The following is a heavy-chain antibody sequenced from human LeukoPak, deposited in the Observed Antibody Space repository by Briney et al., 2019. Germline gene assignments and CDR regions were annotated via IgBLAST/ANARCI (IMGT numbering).Heavy chain of an antibody. CDR2: MNPNSGNT. CDR3: ATGALSCSSTSCYTRGVSY. D-gene: IGHD2-2*02. Sequence: ASVKVSCKASGYTFTSYDINWVRQATGQGLEWMGWMNPNSGNTGYAQKFQGRVTITRNTSISTAYMELSSLRSEDTAVYYCATGALSCSSTSCYTRGVSYWGQGTLVTVSS. CDR1: GYTFTSYD. J-gene: IGHJ4*02. V-gene: IGHV1-8*03.